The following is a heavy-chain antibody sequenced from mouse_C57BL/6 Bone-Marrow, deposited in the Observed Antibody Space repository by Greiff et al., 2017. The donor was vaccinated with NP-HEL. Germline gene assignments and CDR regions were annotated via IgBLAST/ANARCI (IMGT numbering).Heavy chain of an antibody. CDR2: IDPENADT. CDR1: GFNIKDDY. J-gene: IGHJ4*01. V-gene: IGHV14-4*01. Sequence: EVKVVESGAELVRPGASVKLSCTASGFNIKDDYMHWVKQRPEQGLEWIGWIDPENADTEYASKFQGKATITADTSSNTAYLQLSSLTSEDTAVYYCTTYDGYLYYYAMDYWGQGTSVTVSS. CDR3: TTYDGYLYYYAMDY. D-gene: IGHD2-3*01.